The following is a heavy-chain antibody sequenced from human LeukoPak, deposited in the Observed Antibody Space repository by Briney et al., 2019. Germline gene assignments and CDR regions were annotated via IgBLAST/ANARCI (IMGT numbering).Heavy chain of an antibody. CDR3: ARGWNYAFRFDN. CDR1: GFIFRDYW. J-gene: IGHJ4*02. D-gene: IGHD1-7*01. V-gene: IGHV3-7*01. Sequence: GGSLRLSCGASGFIFRDYWMTWVRQAPGKGLEWLAHIKQDGGEKYFVASVKGRFTISRDNAKNLVYLQMSSLRAEDTAVYYCARGWNYAFRFDNWGQGTLVTVST. CDR2: IKQDGGEK.